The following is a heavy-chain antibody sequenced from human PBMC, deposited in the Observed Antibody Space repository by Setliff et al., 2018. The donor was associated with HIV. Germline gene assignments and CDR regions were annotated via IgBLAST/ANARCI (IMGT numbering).Heavy chain of an antibody. J-gene: IGHJ4*02. CDR1: GGSISSYF. V-gene: IGHV4-59*01. Sequence: PSETLSLTCTVSGGSISSYFWSWIRQPPGKGLEWVGYIYYSGSTNYNPSLKSRVTISVDRSKKQFSLKLTSVTAADTAVYYCASFRGTGTTRSLDHFDYWGQGTLVTVSS. D-gene: IGHD1-1*01. CDR2: IYYSGST. CDR3: ASFRGTGTTRSLDHFDY.